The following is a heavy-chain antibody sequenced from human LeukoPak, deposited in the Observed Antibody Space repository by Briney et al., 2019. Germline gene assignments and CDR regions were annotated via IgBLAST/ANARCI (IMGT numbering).Heavy chain of an antibody. CDR1: GFTFSSYA. J-gene: IGHJ6*02. CDR3: ARGHYDILTGFGMDV. Sequence: GGSLRLSCAASGFTFSSYAMHWVRQAPGKALEWVAVISYDGSNKYYADSVKGRFTISRDNSKNTLYLQMNSLRAEDTAVYYCARGHYDILTGFGMDVWGQGTTVTVSS. CDR2: ISYDGSNK. D-gene: IGHD3-9*01. V-gene: IGHV3-30-3*01.